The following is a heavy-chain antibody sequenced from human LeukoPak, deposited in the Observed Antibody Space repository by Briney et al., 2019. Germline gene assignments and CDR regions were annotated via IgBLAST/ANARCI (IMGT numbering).Heavy chain of an antibody. V-gene: IGHV3-7*01. CDR3: AKWGPHCVGDYCPALDS. D-gene: IGHD2-21*02. Sequence: GGSLRLSCVASRFTFSNYWMSWVRQAPGKGLEWVANINQDGSKKVYADSMKGRFTISRDNAKESLYLQLNSLRAGDTAVYYCAKWGPHCVGDYCPALDSWGQGTLVTVSS. CDR2: INQDGSKK. J-gene: IGHJ4*02. CDR1: RFTFSNYW.